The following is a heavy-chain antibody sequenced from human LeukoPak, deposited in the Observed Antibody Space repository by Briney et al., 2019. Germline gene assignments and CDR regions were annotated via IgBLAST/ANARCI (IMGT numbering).Heavy chain of an antibody. CDR2: ISGSGGST. J-gene: IGHJ3*02. CDR3: VKGPYYYDSSAYHYGAFDI. CDR1: GFTFSSYA. D-gene: IGHD3-22*01. Sequence: PGGSLRLSCAASGFTFSSYAMSWVRQAPGKGLEWVSTISGSGGSTYHADSVKGRFTISRDNSKNTLCLQMNSLRAEDTAVYYCVKGPYYYDSSAYHYGAFDIWGQGTMVTVSS. V-gene: IGHV3-23*01.